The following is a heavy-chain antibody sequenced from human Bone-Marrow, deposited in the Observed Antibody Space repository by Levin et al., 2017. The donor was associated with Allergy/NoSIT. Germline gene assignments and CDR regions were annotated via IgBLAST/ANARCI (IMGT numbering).Heavy chain of an antibody. Sequence: GASVKVSCKASGYTFTSYDINWVRQATGQGLEWMGWMNPNSGNTGYAQKFQGRVTMTRNTSISTAYMELSSLRSEDTAVYYCARGGGYYYDSSGYYPYYYGMDVWGQGTTVTVSS. CDR1: GYTFTSYD. CDR2: MNPNSGNT. V-gene: IGHV1-8*01. D-gene: IGHD3-22*01. CDR3: ARGGGYYYDSSGYYPYYYGMDV. J-gene: IGHJ6*02.